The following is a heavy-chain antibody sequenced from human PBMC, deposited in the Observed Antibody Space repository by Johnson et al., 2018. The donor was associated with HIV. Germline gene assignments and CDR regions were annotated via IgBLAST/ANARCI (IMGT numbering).Heavy chain of an antibody. D-gene: IGHD3-10*01. CDR3: ARDRGLDAFDI. V-gene: IGHV3-30*14. J-gene: IGHJ3*02. CDR1: GFTVSSNY. Sequence: QMLLVESGGGVVQPGRSLRLSCAASGFTVSSNYMSWVRQAPGKGLEWVAVISYDGSNKYYADSVKGRFTISRDNSKNTVYLQMNSLRVEDTAVYYCARDRGLDAFDIWGQGTMVTVSS. CDR2: ISYDGSNK.